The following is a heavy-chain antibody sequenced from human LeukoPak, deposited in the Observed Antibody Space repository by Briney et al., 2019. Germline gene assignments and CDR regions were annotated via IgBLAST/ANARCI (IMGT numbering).Heavy chain of an antibody. D-gene: IGHD2-8*01. V-gene: IGHV4-34*01. CDR1: GGSFSGYY. CDR2: INHSGST. Sequence: SETLSLTCAVYGGSFSGYYWSWIRQPPGKGLEWIGEINHSGSTNYNSSLKSRVTISVDTSKNQFSLKLSSVTAADTAVYYCARGRPGYCTNGVCHRGNFDYWGQGTLVTVSS. CDR3: ARGRPGYCTNGVCHRGNFDY. J-gene: IGHJ4*02.